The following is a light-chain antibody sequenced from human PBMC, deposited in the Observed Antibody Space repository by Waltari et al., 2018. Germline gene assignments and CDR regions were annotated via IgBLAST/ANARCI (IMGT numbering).Light chain of an antibody. CDR2: KTS. V-gene: IGKV1-5*03. Sequence: DIQMTQSPSTLSASIGDRVTITCRASQNVDTWLAWYQQKPGKAPKLLVYKTSTLQSGVPSRFSGSGSGTHFTLTISSLQPDDFATYYYQQYNTYWTFGQGTKVE. CDR3: QQYNTYWT. CDR1: QNVDTW. J-gene: IGKJ1*01.